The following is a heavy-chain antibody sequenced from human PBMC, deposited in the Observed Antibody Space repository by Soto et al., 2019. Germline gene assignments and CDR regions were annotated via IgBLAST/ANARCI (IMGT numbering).Heavy chain of an antibody. CDR1: GFTFSSYV. D-gene: IGHD2-15*01. V-gene: IGHV3-30-3*01. CDR2: ISYDGNNK. CDR3: ARAGCDGGSCYTLVGLRYGMDV. Sequence: QVQLVESGGGVVQPGRSLRLSCAASGFTFSSYVMYWVRQAPGKGLEWVAVISYDGNNKYYADSVKGRFTISRDNSKNPLYLQMNSLRAEDTAVYYCARAGCDGGSCYTLVGLRYGMDVWGQGPTVTVSS. J-gene: IGHJ6*02.